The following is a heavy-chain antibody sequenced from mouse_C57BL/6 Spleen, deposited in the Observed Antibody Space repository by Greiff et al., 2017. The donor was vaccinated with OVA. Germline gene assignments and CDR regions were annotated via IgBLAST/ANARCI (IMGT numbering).Heavy chain of an antibody. CDR1: GFTFSDYG. V-gene: IGHV5-17*01. Sequence: EVKLMESGGGLVKPGGSLKLSCAASGFTFSDYGMHWVRQAPEKGLEWVAYISSGSSTIYYAATVKGRFTISRDNAKNTLFLQMTRLRSEDTAMYYCARFTTVDYFDYWGQGTTLTVSS. CDR2: ISSGSSTI. CDR3: ARFTTVDYFDY. D-gene: IGHD1-1*01. J-gene: IGHJ2*01.